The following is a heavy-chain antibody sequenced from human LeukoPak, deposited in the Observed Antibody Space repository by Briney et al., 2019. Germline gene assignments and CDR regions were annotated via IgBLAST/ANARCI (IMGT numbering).Heavy chain of an antibody. Sequence: ASVKVSCKTSGYTFSGYYIHWVRQAPGQGLEWMGWINPKSGATKYAQNFQGRVTMTRDRPITTVNMELSRLRYDDRAVYYCARGASLTYYYESGDYYLFEYWGQGTLVTVSS. J-gene: IGHJ4*02. D-gene: IGHD3-22*01. CDR2: INPKSGAT. CDR1: GYTFSGYY. V-gene: IGHV1-2*02. CDR3: ARGASLTYYYESGDYYLFEY.